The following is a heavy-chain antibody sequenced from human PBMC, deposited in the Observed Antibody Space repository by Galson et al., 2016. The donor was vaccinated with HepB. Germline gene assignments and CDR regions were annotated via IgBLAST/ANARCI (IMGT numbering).Heavy chain of an antibody. J-gene: IGHJ4*02. CDR1: GGSLSAYY. D-gene: IGHD6-13*01. V-gene: IGHV4-34*01. CDR2: IDHNGNA. CDR3: GTRGSRISWRFDY. Sequence: SETLSLTCVVNGGSLSAYYWSWIRQAPGKGLEWIGEIDHNGNANYNPSLKSRVSISVGTSKNQFSLKLTSVTAADTGVYHCGTRGSRISWRFDYWGQGSQVTVS.